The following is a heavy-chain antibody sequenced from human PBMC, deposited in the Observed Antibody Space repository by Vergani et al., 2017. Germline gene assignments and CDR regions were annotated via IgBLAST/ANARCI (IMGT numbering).Heavy chain of an antibody. V-gene: IGHV3-43*02. J-gene: IGHJ4*02. Sequence: EVQLVESGGGVVQPGGSLRLSCAASGFTFDDYAMHWVRQAPGKGLEWVSLISGDGGSTYYADSVKGRFTISRDNSKNSLYLQMNSLRAEDTAVYYCARAVGVGARDYWGQGTLVTVSS. D-gene: IGHD1-26*01. CDR1: GFTFDDYA. CDR2: ISGDGGST. CDR3: ARAVGVGARDY.